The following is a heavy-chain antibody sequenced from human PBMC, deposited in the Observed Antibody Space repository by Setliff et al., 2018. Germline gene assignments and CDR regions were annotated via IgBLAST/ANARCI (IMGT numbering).Heavy chain of an antibody. D-gene: IGHD6-13*01. J-gene: IGHJ4*02. Sequence: ASAKVSCKASGYTFTAYYMHWVRQAPGQGLEWMGIVHTGGGSASYAQNFQGRVSMTSDTSTSTVYMEVTRVTFDDTAIYYCARGGMAAAGRKGVFEYWGQGSQVTVS. CDR2: VHTGGGSA. V-gene: IGHV1-46*01. CDR1: GYTFTAYY. CDR3: ARGGMAAAGRKGVFEY.